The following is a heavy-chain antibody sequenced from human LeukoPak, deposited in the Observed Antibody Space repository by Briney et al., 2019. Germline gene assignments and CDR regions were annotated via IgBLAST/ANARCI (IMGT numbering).Heavy chain of an antibody. CDR3: ARGFIVGAEFDY. CDR1: GFTFSSYS. V-gene: IGHV3-21*01. D-gene: IGHD1-26*01. CDR2: ITSSSTYI. Sequence: GGSLRLSCAASGFTFSSYSMIWVRQAPGKGLEWVSSITSSSTYIYYADSVKGRFTISRDNAKNSLYLQMNSLRAEDTAVYYCARGFIVGAEFDYWGQGTLVTVSS. J-gene: IGHJ4*02.